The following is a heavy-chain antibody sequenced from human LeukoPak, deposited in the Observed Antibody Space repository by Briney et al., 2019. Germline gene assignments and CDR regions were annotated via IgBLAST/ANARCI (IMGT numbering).Heavy chain of an antibody. CDR1: GWGFSTYW. Sequence: GEALQISCKGSGWGFSTYWIGWVRRMPGKGREWRGIIYPGDSDTRYSPSFQGQVTFSADKSITTAYLQWSSLKASDTAMYYCARQGEGGPRGYGAFDIWGQGAMVTVSS. D-gene: IGHD3-10*01. CDR3: ARQGEGGPRGYGAFDI. CDR2: IYPGDSDT. V-gene: IGHV5-51*01. J-gene: IGHJ3*02.